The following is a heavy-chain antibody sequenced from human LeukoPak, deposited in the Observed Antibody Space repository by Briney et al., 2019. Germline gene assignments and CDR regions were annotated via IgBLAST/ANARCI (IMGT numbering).Heavy chain of an antibody. J-gene: IGHJ6*02. CDR1: GFTFSDAW. CDR3: TKDRVGRWGYYYGMDV. V-gene: IGHV3-15*01. CDR2: INSKADGGTI. Sequence: GGSLRLSCAASGFTFSDAWMSWVRQAPGKGLEWVGRINSKADGGTIEYAAPVKGRFTTSRDDSRNTLYLQMNSLRAEDTAVYYCTKDRVGRWGYYYGMDVWGQGTTVTVSS. D-gene: IGHD4-23*01.